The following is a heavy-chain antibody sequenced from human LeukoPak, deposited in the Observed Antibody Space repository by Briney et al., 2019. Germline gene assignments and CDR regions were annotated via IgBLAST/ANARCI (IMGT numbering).Heavy chain of an antibody. CDR2: IRYDGSNK. CDR1: GFTFSTYG. J-gene: IGHJ4*02. Sequence: GGSLRLSCAASGFTFSTYGMHWVRQAPGKGLEWVAFIRYDGSNKYYADSVKGRFTISRDNSKNTLYLQMNSLRAKDTAVYYCAKLAYSSSSSVDYWGQGTLVTVSS. CDR3: AKLAYSSSSSVDY. D-gene: IGHD6-6*01. V-gene: IGHV3-30*02.